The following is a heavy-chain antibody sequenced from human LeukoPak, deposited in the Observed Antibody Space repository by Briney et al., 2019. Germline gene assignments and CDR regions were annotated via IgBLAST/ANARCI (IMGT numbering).Heavy chain of an antibody. J-gene: IGHJ2*01. Sequence: SETLSLTCTVSGGSISSYYWSWIRQPPGKGLEWIGYIYYSGSTNYNPSLKSRVTISVDTSKNQFSLKLSSVTAADTAVYYCARQYSDILTGYHRGELYWYSDLWGRGTLVTVSS. CDR2: IYYSGST. CDR3: ARQYSDILTGYHRGELYWYSDL. V-gene: IGHV4-59*08. D-gene: IGHD3-9*01. CDR1: GGSISSYY.